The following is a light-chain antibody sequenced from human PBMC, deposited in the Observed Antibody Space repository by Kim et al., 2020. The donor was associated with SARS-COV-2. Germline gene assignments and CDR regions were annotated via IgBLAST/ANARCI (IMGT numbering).Light chain of an antibody. Sequence: SVGDRVNITCRASQGISNYLAWYQQRPGKVPNLLIYAASTLQSGVPSRFSCSGSGTDFTLTISSLQPEDVATYYCQKYSSSPPWTFGQGTKVDIK. CDR1: QGISNY. CDR3: QKYSSSPPWT. CDR2: AAS. V-gene: IGKV1-27*01. J-gene: IGKJ1*01.